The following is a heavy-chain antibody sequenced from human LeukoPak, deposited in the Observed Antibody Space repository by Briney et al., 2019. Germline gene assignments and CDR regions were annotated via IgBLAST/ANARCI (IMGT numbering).Heavy chain of an antibody. Sequence: SGTLSLTCTVSGDSLSSSDYYWGWIRQPPGKGLEWIGNLYYSGTTYYNPSLESRVTISVDMSKQQFFLKLGSVTAADTAIYYCARRLRSNVPFDYWGQGALVTVSS. D-gene: IGHD4-17*01. CDR1: GDSLSSSDYY. J-gene: IGHJ4*02. CDR3: ARRLRSNVPFDY. V-gene: IGHV4-39*01. CDR2: LYYSGTT.